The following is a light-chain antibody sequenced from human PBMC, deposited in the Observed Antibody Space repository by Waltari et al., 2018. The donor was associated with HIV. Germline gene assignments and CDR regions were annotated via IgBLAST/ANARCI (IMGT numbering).Light chain of an antibody. CDR2: GGS. Sequence: EIALMQSPRTLWLHRGDGCPIFSRPGQAINSSHLAWYQHKPGQSPRLLIYGGSVRAGDVPDRFSGSVSGTDFTLTIGRVEPEDFAVYYCQQCDMLPETYGQGTKVE. CDR3: QQCDMLPET. J-gene: IGKJ1*01. V-gene: IGKV3-20*01. CDR1: QAINSSH.